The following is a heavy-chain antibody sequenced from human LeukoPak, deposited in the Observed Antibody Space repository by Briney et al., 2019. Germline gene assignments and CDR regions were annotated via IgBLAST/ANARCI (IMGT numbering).Heavy chain of an antibody. Sequence: PGGSLRLSCVASGFTFRSYEMNWVRQAPGKGLEWVSYISSSGSAIYYADSVKGRFTISRDNAKSSLYLQMNSLRAEDTAVYYCAREAGGWYYFDYWGQGTLVTVSS. D-gene: IGHD6-19*01. J-gene: IGHJ4*02. CDR2: ISSSGSAI. V-gene: IGHV3-48*03. CDR1: GFTFRSYE. CDR3: AREAGGWYYFDY.